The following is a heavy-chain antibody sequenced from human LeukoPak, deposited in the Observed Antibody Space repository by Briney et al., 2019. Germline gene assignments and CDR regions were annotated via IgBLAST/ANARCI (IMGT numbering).Heavy chain of an antibody. CDR1: GFPFETNA. CDR3: AKDWIQFNRVFDCFDS. V-gene: IGHV3-23*01. J-gene: IGHJ4*02. D-gene: IGHD5-18*01. CDR2: IGNAET. Sequence: GGSLRLSCATSGFPFETNAMSWVRQAPGKGLEWVATIGNAETFYADSVTGRFTISRDNSKNTANLQMNRLRVEDTAIYYCAKDWIQFNRVFDCFDSWGQGTLVTVSS.